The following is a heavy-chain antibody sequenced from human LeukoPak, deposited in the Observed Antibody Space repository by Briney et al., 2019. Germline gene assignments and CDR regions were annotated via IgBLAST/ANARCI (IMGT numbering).Heavy chain of an antibody. CDR3: ARGSTMVRGVIDY. CDR1: GGSFSGYY. V-gene: IGHV4-34*01. D-gene: IGHD3-10*01. Sequence: PSETLSLTCAVYGGSFSGYYWSWIRQPPGKGLEWIGEIKHSGSTNYNPSLKSRVTISVDTSKNQFSLKLSSVTAADTAVYYCARGSTMVRGVIDYWGQGTLVTVSS. CDR2: IKHSGST. J-gene: IGHJ4*02.